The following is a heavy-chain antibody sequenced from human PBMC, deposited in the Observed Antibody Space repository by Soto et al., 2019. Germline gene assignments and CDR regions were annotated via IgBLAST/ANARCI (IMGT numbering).Heavy chain of an antibody. V-gene: IGHV3-48*03. Sequence: LRLSCAGSGFTFSSYEMNWVRQAPGKGLEWVSYIDGSGDTIFYADSVKGRFTISRDNAKNSLHLQLNSLRVEDTAVYYCARESESSPYFDSWGQGTLVTVSS. CDR1: GFTFSSYE. J-gene: IGHJ4*02. CDR2: IDGSGDTI. D-gene: IGHD6-13*01. CDR3: ARESESSPYFDS.